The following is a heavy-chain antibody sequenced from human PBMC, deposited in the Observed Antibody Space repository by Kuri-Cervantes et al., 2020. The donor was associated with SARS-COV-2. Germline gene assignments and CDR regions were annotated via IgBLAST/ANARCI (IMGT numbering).Heavy chain of an antibody. V-gene: IGHV3-11*06. Sequence: GGSLRLSCTASGFIFSDYYMTWIRQAPGKGLEWVSGIGPSNTYIYYADSVKGRFIISRDNAKNSLYLQMNSLRVEDTALYYCARAYGDYVFREGLDSWGQGTLVTVSS. J-gene: IGHJ4*02. CDR3: ARAYGDYVFREGLDS. CDR1: GFIFSDYY. D-gene: IGHD4-17*01. CDR2: IGPSNTYI.